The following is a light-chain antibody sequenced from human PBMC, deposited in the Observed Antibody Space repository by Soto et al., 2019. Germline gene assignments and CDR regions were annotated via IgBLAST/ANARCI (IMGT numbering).Light chain of an antibody. V-gene: IGKV1-5*01. CDR1: QSISGW. CDR2: DAS. CDR3: QQYSSYSS. Sequence: DIQMTQSPFTLSASVGDRVTITCRASQSISGWLAWYQQKPGRAPNLLISDASSLESGVPSRFSGSGSGTAFTLTISGLQPDDFETYYCQQYSSYSSFGQGTKLEIK. J-gene: IGKJ2*01.